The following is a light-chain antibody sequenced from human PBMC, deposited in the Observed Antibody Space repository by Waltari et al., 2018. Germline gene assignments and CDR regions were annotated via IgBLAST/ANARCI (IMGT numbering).Light chain of an antibody. CDR1: QSVSSGY. CDR3: HQYGSPGWT. V-gene: IGKV3-20*01. CDR2: SVS. J-gene: IGKJ1*01. Sequence: DIVLTQSPGTLSLSPGERASLSCRASQSVSSGYLAWYQQKAGQAPGLLIYSVSSRATGIPDRFSGSGSGTDFTLSISRLEPEDFAVYYCHQYGSPGWTFGQGTKVEIK.